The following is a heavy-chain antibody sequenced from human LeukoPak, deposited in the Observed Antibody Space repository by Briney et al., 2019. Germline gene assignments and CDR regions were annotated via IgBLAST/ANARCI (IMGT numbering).Heavy chain of an antibody. CDR1: GYTFTGYY. V-gene: IGHV1-2*02. J-gene: IGHJ5*02. CDR2: INPNSGGT. D-gene: IGHD3-10*01. Sequence: ASVKVSCKASGYTFTGYYMHWVRQAPGQGLEWMGWINPNSGGTNYAQKFQGRVTMTRDTSISTAYMELSRLRSDDTAVYYCARDAQLLWFGDGASWFDPWGQGTLVIVSS. CDR3: ARDAQLLWFGDGASWFDP.